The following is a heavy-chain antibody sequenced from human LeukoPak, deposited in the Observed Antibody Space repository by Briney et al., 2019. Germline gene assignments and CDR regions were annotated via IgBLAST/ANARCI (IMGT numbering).Heavy chain of an antibody. CDR2: IYHSGST. CDR1: GGSISSGGYS. Sequence: PSETLSLTCAVSGGSISSGGYSWSWIRQPPGKGLEWIGYIYHSGSTYYNPSLKSRVTISVDKSKNQFSLKLSSVTAADTAVYYCARGRGITMVREFDPWGQGTLVTVSS. V-gene: IGHV4-30-2*01. CDR3: ARGRGITMVREFDP. J-gene: IGHJ5*02. D-gene: IGHD3-10*01.